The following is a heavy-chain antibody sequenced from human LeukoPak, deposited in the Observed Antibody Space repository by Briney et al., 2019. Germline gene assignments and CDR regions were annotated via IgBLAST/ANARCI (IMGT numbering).Heavy chain of an antibody. CDR2: INHSGST. CDR3: ARGVRAAAGRYYYYYGMDV. Sequence: SETPSLTCAVYGGSFSGYYWSWIRQPPGKGLEWIGEINHSGSTNYNPSLKSRVTISVDTSKNQFSLKLSSVTAADTAVYYCARGVRAAAGRYYYYYGMDVWGQGTTVTVSS. D-gene: IGHD6-13*01. CDR1: GGSFSGYY. J-gene: IGHJ6*02. V-gene: IGHV4-34*01.